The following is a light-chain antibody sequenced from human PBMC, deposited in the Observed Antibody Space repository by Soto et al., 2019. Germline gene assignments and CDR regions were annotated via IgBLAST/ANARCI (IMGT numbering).Light chain of an antibody. CDR3: AAWDGSLNVYV. V-gene: IGLV1-44*01. CDR1: SSSIGSNS. CDR2: TNN. Sequence: QSVLTQPPSASGTPGQRVTISCSGSSSSIGSNSVNWYQQLPRTAPKVLIYTNNQRPSGVPDRFSGSKSGTSASLAISGLQPEDEADYYCAAWDGSLNVYVFGTGTKLTVL. J-gene: IGLJ1*01.